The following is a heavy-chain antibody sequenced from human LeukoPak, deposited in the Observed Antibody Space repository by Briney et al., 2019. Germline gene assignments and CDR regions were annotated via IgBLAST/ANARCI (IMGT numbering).Heavy chain of an antibody. Sequence: PGGSLRLSCVASGFTFSTYWMSWVRQPPEKRLEFVANIKQDGSVKNYMDSLKGRSTISRDNAGESLYLEINSLRADDTAVYYCARDPESSAFDLWGQGALVTVSS. V-gene: IGHV3-7*01. J-gene: IGHJ4*02. CDR1: GFTFSTYW. CDR2: IKQDGSVK. CDR3: ARDPESSAFDL.